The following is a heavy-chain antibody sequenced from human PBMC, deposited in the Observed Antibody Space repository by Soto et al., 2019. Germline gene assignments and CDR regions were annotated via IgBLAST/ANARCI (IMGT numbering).Heavy chain of an antibody. D-gene: IGHD3-3*01. CDR2: INHSGST. CDR3: ARKPAYHARFWSGYSRFDY. J-gene: IGHJ4*02. Sequence: SETLSLTCAVYGGSFSGYYWSWIRQPPGKGLEWIGEINHSGSTNYNPSLKSRVTISVDTSKNQFSLKLSSVTAADTAVYYCARKPAYHARFWSGYSRFDYWGQGTLVTVSS. CDR1: GGSFSGYY. V-gene: IGHV4-34*01.